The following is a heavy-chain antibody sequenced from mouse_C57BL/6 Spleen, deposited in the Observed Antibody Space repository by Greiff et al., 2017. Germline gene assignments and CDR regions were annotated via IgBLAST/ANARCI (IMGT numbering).Heavy chain of an antibody. CDR2: IYPRSGNT. V-gene: IGHV1-81*01. CDR1: GYTFTSYG. Sequence: QVQLQQSGAELARPGASVKLSCKASGYTFTSYGISWVKQRTGQGLEWIGEIYPRSGNTYYNEKFKGKATLTADKSSSTEYMELRSLTSEDSAVYFCTRSLYGYDARGAMDYWGQGTSVTVSS. D-gene: IGHD2-2*01. CDR3: TRSLYGYDARGAMDY. J-gene: IGHJ4*01.